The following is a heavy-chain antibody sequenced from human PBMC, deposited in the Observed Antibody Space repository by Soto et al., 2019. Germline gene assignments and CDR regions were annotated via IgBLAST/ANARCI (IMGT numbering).Heavy chain of an antibody. J-gene: IGHJ6*02. CDR1: GYSISSGYY. CDR2: IYHSGST. Sequence: SETLSLTCAVSGYSISSGYYWGWIRQPPGKGLECIGSIYHSGSTYYNPSLKSRVTISVDTSKNQFSLKLSSVTAADTAVYYCARGPKKYYYDSSGYYSSDFYYYYYGMDVWGQGTTVTVSS. D-gene: IGHD3-22*01. V-gene: IGHV4-38-2*01. CDR3: ARGPKKYYYDSSGYYSSDFYYYYYGMDV.